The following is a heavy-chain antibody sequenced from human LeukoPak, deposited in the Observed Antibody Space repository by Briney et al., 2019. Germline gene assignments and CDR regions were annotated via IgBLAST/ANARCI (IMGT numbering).Heavy chain of an antibody. V-gene: IGHV4-34*01. CDR2: INHSRST. CDR3: ARSRRRYYYDSSGYYRDAFDI. CDR1: GGSFSGYY. D-gene: IGHD3-22*01. J-gene: IGHJ3*02. Sequence: SETLSLTCAVYGGSFSGYYWTWIRQPPGKGLEWIGEINHSRSTKYSPSLKSRVTISVDTSKNQFSLKLSSVTAADTAVYYCARSRRRYYYDSSGYYRDAFDIWGQGTMVTVSS.